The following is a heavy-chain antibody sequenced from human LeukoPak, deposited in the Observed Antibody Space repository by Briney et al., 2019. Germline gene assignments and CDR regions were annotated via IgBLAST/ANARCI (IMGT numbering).Heavy chain of an antibody. V-gene: IGHV1-8*01. CDR1: GYTFTSND. J-gene: IGHJ4*02. D-gene: IGHD3-22*01. CDR2: MNPNSGNT. CDR3: ARPKSKYDSSGHYPLDY. Sequence: ASVKVSCKASGYTFTSNDINWVRQATGQGLEWMGWMNPNSGNTGYAQKFQGSVTMTRNTAISTAYMELSSLTSEDTAVYYCARPKSKYDSSGHYPLDYWGQGTLVTVSS.